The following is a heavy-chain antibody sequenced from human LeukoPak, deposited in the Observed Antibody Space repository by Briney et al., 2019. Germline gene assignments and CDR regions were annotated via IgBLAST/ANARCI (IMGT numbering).Heavy chain of an antibody. CDR3: AREQRDIVVVVAAMGGDAFDI. J-gene: IGHJ3*02. D-gene: IGHD2-15*01. CDR1: GYTFTSYY. V-gene: IGHV1-46*01. Sequence: ASVKVSCKASGYTFTSYYMHWVRQAPGQGLEWMGIINPSGGSTSYAQKFQGRVTMTRDTSTSTVYMELSSLRSEDTAVYYCAREQRDIVVVVAAMGGDAFDIWGQGTMVTVSS. CDR2: INPSGGST.